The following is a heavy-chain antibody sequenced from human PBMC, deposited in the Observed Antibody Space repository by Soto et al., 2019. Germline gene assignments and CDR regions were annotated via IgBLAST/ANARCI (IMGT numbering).Heavy chain of an antibody. J-gene: IGHJ3*02. Sequence: GGSQRLSCAASGFTFRSYAMSWVRQAPGKGLEWVSAISGSGGSTYYADSVKGRFTISRDNSKNTLYLQMNSPRAEDTAVYYCAKDQGRQWLVLDAFDIWGQGTMVTVSS. CDR1: GFTFRSYA. CDR2: ISGSGGST. V-gene: IGHV3-23*01. CDR3: AKDQGRQWLVLDAFDI. D-gene: IGHD6-19*01.